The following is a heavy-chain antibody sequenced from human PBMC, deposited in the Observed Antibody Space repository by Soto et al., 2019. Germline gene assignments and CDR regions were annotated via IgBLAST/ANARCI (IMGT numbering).Heavy chain of an antibody. D-gene: IGHD4-4*01. CDR2: IDWDDDK. J-gene: IGHJ6*02. Sequence: SGPTLMNPTQTLALTCPFSGFSLSTSGMCVSWIRQPPGKALEWLARIDWDDDKYYSTSLKTRLTISKDTSKNQVVLTMTNMDPVDTATYYCARDKDYSNYGMDVWGQGTTVTVSS. V-gene: IGHV2-70*11. CDR3: ARDKDYSNYGMDV. CDR1: GFSLSTSGMC.